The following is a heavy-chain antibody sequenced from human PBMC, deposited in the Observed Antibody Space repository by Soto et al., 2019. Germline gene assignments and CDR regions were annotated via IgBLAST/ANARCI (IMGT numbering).Heavy chain of an antibody. CDR3: ARSRNGAVPDSINF. J-gene: IGHJ4*02. D-gene: IGHD2-8*01. V-gene: IGHV3-30-3*01. CDR1: GFTFSLYA. CDR2: ISRDGSSK. Sequence: SLRLSCAASGFTFSLYAMHWVRQAPGEGLEWVAVISRDGSSKYYGDSVKGRFTVSRDNSNNTLYLSMTSLRPDDTAVFYCARSRNGAVPDSINFWGQGTLVTVSS.